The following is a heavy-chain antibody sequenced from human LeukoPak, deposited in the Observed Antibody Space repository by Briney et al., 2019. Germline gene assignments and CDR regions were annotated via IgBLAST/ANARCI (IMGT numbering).Heavy chain of an antibody. Sequence: ASVKVSCKTSGYTFTGYHINWVRQAPGQGLEWMGWISAYNGNTNYAQKLQGRVTMTTDTSTSTAYMELRSLRSDDTAVYYCATGVVTAILSSDAFDIWGQGTMVTVS. V-gene: IGHV1-18*01. J-gene: IGHJ3*02. CDR1: GYTFTGYH. D-gene: IGHD2-21*02. CDR2: ISAYNGNT. CDR3: ATGVVTAILSSDAFDI.